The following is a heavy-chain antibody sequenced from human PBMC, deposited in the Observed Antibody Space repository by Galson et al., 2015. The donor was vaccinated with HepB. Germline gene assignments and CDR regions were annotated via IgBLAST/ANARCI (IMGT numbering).Heavy chain of an antibody. CDR1: GFTFSSYS. CDR2: ISSSSSYI. D-gene: IGHD1-1*01. V-gene: IGHV3-21*01. Sequence: SLRLSCAASGFTFSSYSMNWVRQAPGKGLEWVSSISSSSSYIYYADSVKGRFTISRDNAKNSLYLQMNSLRAEDTAVYYCARDFTAKVQLEEDDAFDIWGQGTMVTVSS. J-gene: IGHJ3*02. CDR3: ARDFTAKVQLEEDDAFDI.